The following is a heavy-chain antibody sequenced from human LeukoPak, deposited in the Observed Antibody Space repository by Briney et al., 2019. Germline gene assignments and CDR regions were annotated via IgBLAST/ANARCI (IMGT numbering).Heavy chain of an antibody. CDR1: GFTFSSYE. J-gene: IGHJ6*03. CDR3: ARDLSSSWPYYYYYMDV. Sequence: GGSLRLSCAASGFTFSSYEMNWVRQAPGKGLEWVSYISSSGSTIYYADSVKGRFTISRDNAKNSLYLQMNSLRAEDTAVYYCARDLSSSWPYYYYYMDVWGKGTTVTVSS. CDR2: ISSSGSTI. V-gene: IGHV3-48*03. D-gene: IGHD6-13*01.